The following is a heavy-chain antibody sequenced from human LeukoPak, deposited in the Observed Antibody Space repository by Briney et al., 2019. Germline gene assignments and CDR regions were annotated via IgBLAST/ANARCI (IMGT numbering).Heavy chain of an antibody. CDR1: GFTFSSYG. D-gene: IGHD6-6*01. Sequence: GRSLRLSCAASGFTFSSYGMHWVRQAPGKGLEWVAVISYDGSNKYYADSVKGRFTISRDNSKNTLYLQMNSLRAEDTAVYYCARSPLYSSSIVVDYWGQGTLVTVSS. CDR2: ISYDGSNK. CDR3: ARSPLYSSSIVVDY. J-gene: IGHJ4*02. V-gene: IGHV3-30*03.